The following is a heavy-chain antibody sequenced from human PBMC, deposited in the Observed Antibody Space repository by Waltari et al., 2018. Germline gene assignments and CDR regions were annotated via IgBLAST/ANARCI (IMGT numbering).Heavy chain of an antibody. CDR1: GYSFNTYW. CDR2: IDPGDSDT. V-gene: IGHV5-51*01. CDR3: ARQTTVRASWENLDY. Sequence: EVQLVQSGAEVKKPGESLKISCKGSGYSFNTYWIGWVRQMPGKGLEWIGIIDPGDSDTRDIPSLQGHVTSSADKSSSITYLQWSSLKASDTAMYYCARQTTVRASWENLDYWGQGTQVTVSS. D-gene: IGHD2-2*01. J-gene: IGHJ4*02.